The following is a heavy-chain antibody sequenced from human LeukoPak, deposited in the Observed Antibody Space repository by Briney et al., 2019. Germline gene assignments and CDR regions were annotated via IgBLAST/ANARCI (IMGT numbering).Heavy chain of an antibody. CDR1: GYSFTSYW. CDR3: ARGPYSSSWYYDAFDI. Sequence: GESLKISCKGSGYSFTSYWIGWVRQMPGKGLEWMGIIYPGDSDTRYSPSFQGQVTISADKSISTAYLQWSSLKASDTAMYYCARGPYSSSWYYDAFDIWGQGTMVTVS. CDR2: IYPGDSDT. V-gene: IGHV5-51*01. J-gene: IGHJ3*02. D-gene: IGHD6-13*01.